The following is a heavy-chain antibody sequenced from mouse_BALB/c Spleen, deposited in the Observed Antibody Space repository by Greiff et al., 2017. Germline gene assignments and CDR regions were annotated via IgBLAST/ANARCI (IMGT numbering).Heavy chain of an antibody. CDR3: ASDSVGYGNYVAWFAY. V-gene: IGHV1S135*01. J-gene: IGHJ3*01. Sequence: EVQLQQPGAELVRPGASVKLSCKASGYSFTSYWMNWVKQSNGKSLEWIGNIDPYYGGTSYNQKFKGKATLTVDKSSSTAYMQLKSLTSEDSAVYYCASDSVGYGNYVAWFAYWGQGTLVTVSA. CDR1: GYSFTSYW. CDR2: IDPYYGGT. D-gene: IGHD2-10*02.